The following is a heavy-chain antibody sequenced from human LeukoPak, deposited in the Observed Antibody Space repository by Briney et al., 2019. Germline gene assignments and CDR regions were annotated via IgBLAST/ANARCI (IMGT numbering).Heavy chain of an antibody. CDR1: GYTFTSYD. CDR3: ARGIRIAARSSYHYYYMDV. CDR2: MNPNSGNT. V-gene: IGHV1-8*01. D-gene: IGHD6-6*01. Sequence: EASVKVSCKASGYTFTSYDINWVRQATGQGLEWMGWMNPNSGNTGYAQKFQGRVTMTRNTSISTAYMELSSLRSEDTAVYYCARGIRIAARSSYHYYYMDVWGKGTTVTVSS. J-gene: IGHJ6*03.